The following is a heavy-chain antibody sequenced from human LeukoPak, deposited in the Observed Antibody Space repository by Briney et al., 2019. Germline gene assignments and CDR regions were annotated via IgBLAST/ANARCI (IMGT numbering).Heavy chain of an antibody. V-gene: IGHV3-49*04. CDR2: IGSRADGGTA. CDR3: NRRRVAADTLTDV. J-gene: IGHJ6*04. D-gene: IGHD2-15*01. CDR1: GFTFSAYT. Sequence: GGSLRLSCTASGFTFSAYTMNWVRQAPGKGLEWVSFIGSRADGGTAEYSAFVKDRFTVSRDDSNSIAYLQINSLKTEDTAVYYCNRRRVAADTLTDVWGKGTTVTVSS.